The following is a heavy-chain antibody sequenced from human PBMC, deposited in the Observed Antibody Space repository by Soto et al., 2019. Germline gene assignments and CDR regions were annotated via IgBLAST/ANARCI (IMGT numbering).Heavy chain of an antibody. CDR1: GYTLSTYG. CDR3: ASWTYGSGRPTGY. V-gene: IGHV1-18*01. D-gene: IGHD3-10*01. Sequence: VQLVQSGAEVKKPGASVKVSCKASGYTLSTYGMSWVRQAPGQGLEWMGWISTYNGNTNYAQKLQDRVTMTADTSTNTVYMELRSLRSDDTAEYFCASWTYGSGRPTGYWGQGTLVIVSS. CDR2: ISTYNGNT. J-gene: IGHJ4*02.